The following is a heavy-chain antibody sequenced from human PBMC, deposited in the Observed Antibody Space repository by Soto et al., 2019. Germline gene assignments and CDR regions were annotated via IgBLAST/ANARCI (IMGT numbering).Heavy chain of an antibody. CDR3: VRDQKYFRVNGNWFDS. D-gene: IGHD2-2*01. Sequence: ASVKVSCKASGYTSADFGISWVRQAPGQGLEWMGWVSGNNGASNPAPKVQGRITMTLDTSTGVSYMTLRSLRSDDTAIYYCVRDQKYFRVNGNWFDSWGQGTLFTAS. J-gene: IGHJ5*01. CDR1: GYTSADFG. V-gene: IGHV1-18*04. CDR2: VSGNNGAS.